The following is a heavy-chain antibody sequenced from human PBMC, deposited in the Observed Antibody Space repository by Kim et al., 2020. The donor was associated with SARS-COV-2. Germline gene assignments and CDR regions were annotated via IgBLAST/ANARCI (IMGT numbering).Heavy chain of an antibody. CDR2: DGGTA. CDR3: TTDYYQ. V-gene: IGHV3-15*01. D-gene: IGHD3-10*01. J-gene: IGHJ4*02. Sequence: DGGTADSAATVKGRLTIPRDDSKNTLYLQMKSLKAEDTAVYYCTTDYYQWGQGTLVTVSS.